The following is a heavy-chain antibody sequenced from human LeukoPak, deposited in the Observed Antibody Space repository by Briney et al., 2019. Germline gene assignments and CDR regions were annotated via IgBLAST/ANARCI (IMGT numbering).Heavy chain of an antibody. D-gene: IGHD4/OR15-4a*01. CDR3: VRHVGRGGATMGAFDS. CDR1: AASISSSSHH. CDR2: IYYGQTI. V-gene: IGHV4-39*01. J-gene: IGHJ5*01. Sequence: SETLSLTCTISAASISSSSHHWGWIRQSPGKGLEWIGSIYYGQTIYYNPSLNSRVTISVVTSKDQFTLQLNSVTAAGTAVYYCVRHVGRGGATMGAFDSWGQGSLVTVSS.